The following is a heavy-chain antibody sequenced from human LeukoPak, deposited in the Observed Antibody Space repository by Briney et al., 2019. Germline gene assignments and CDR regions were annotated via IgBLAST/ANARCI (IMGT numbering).Heavy chain of an antibody. V-gene: IGHV4-61*10. CDR2: IYSTGST. J-gene: IGHJ4*02. D-gene: IGHD3-16*01. CDR3: ARGGTYALV. Sequence: SETLSLTCTVSGGSIDSVVYYWTWIRQSAGKGLELIGRIYSTGSTNYTPSLKSRVTISVDTSKNQFSLKLSSVTAADTAVYYCARGGTYALVWGQGTLVTVSS. CDR1: GGSIDSVVYY.